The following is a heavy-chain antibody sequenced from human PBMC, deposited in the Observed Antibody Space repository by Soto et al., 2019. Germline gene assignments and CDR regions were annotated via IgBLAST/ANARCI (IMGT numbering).Heavy chain of an antibody. CDR1: GGSNSSSSYC. D-gene: IGHD6-19*01. J-gene: IGHJ3*02. V-gene: IGHV4-39*01. Sequence: QLQLQQSGPGLVTPSETLSLTCTVSGGSNSSSSYCWGWIRQPPGKGPEWIASIYYSGTTYYNPSLKSRVTISVDTSQNQFSLNLSSVTAADTAVYYCARPGSGRFGDAFDIWGQGTMVTFSS. CDR2: IYYSGTT. CDR3: ARPGSGRFGDAFDI.